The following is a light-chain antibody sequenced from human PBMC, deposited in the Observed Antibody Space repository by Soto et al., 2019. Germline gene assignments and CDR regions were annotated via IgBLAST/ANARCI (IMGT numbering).Light chain of an antibody. Sequence: DIQMTQSPSSVSASVGDRVTITCRASQSVNIWLAWYQQKPGKAPMLLIYTTSRLQSGVPSRFSGSGYWTDFTLTISSLQPEDFATYYCLQASSFPLTFGGGTKVEI. V-gene: IGKV1D-12*01. CDR1: QSVNIW. CDR2: TTS. J-gene: IGKJ4*01. CDR3: LQASSFPLT.